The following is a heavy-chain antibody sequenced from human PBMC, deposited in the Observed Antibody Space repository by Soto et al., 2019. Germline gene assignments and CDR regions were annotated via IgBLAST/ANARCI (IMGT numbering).Heavy chain of an antibody. V-gene: IGHV1-24*01. CDR3: ATGGPAGDLDN. Sequence: QVHLVQSGAEVKKPGASVKVSCKVSGYSLNELSIHWVRQAPGKGLEWMGGFDPEDGEIVYAQKFQGRVTMTEDTPTDTANMHLSSLRYDDTAVYYSATGGPAGDLDNWGQGTLVTVSS. CDR1: GYSLNELS. D-gene: IGHD3-10*01. J-gene: IGHJ4*02. CDR2: FDPEDGEI.